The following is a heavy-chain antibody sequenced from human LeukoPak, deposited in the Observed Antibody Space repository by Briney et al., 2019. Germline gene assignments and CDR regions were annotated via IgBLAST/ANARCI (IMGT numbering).Heavy chain of an antibody. CDR2: INPNSGGT. CDR3: ASTTGTTQSDAFDI. CDR1: GYTFTGYY. V-gene: IGHV1-2*02. J-gene: IGHJ3*02. D-gene: IGHD1-1*01. Sequence: ASVKVTFKSSGYTFTGYYMHWVRQAPGQGLAWMGLINPNSGGTNFAQTFQGRVTMTRDTSISTAYMDLSRLRCGDTAVYYCASTTGTTQSDAFDIWGQETRVTVSS.